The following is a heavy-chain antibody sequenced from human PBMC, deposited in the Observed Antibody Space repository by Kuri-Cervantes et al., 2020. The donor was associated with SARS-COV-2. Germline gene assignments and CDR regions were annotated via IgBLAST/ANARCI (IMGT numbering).Heavy chain of an antibody. D-gene: IGHD6-19*01. CDR1: GLSVFNKY. J-gene: IGHJ4*02. Sequence: GSLRLSCATSGLSVFNKYISWVRQAPGKGLEWVSIIYDSGSTYYRDSVKGRFTISRDSSKNTLSLQMNSLRVEDTAVYYCAMEKGPSGGAIAYWGQGTLVTVSS. V-gene: IGHV3-53*01. CDR2: IYDSGST. CDR3: AMEKGPSGGAIAY.